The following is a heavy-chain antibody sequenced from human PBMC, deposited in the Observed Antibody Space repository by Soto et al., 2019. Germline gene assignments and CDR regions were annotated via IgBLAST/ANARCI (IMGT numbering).Heavy chain of an antibody. CDR1: GYAFTSYG. Sequence: QVQLVQSGAEVKKPGASVKVSCKASGYAFTSYGISWVRQAPGQGLEWMGWISAYNGNTNYAQKLQGRVTMTTDTSTSTVYMELRSLRSDDTAVYYCARVTLGAAGNNWFDPWGQGTLVTVSS. CDR3: ARVTLGAAGNNWFDP. CDR2: ISAYNGNT. J-gene: IGHJ5*02. V-gene: IGHV1-18*01. D-gene: IGHD6-13*01.